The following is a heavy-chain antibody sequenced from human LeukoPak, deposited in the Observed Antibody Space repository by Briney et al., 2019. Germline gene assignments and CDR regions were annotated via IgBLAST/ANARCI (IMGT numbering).Heavy chain of an antibody. CDR3: AKEHGFTGDQNAFDI. Sequence: PGGSLRLSCAASGFTFSSYGMHWVRQAPGKGLEWVAFIRYDGSNKYYADSVKGRFTVSRDNSKNTLYLQMNSLRAEDTAVYYCAKEHGFTGDQNAFDIWGQGTMVTVSS. J-gene: IGHJ3*02. D-gene: IGHD7-27*01. V-gene: IGHV3-30*02. CDR1: GFTFSSYG. CDR2: IRYDGSNK.